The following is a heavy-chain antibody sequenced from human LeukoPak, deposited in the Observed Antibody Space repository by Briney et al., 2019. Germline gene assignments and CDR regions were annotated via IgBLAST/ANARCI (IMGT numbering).Heavy chain of an antibody. J-gene: IGHJ3*02. V-gene: IGHV4-30-2*01. CDR3: ASMIAEDAFDI. CDR1: GGSISSGGYS. D-gene: IGHD3-22*01. Sequence: SETLSLTCAVSGGSISSGGYSWSWIRQPPGKGLEWIGYTYHSGSTYYNPSLKSRVTISVDRSKNQFSLKLSSVTAADTAVYYCASMIAEDAFDIWGQGTMVTVSS. CDR2: TYHSGST.